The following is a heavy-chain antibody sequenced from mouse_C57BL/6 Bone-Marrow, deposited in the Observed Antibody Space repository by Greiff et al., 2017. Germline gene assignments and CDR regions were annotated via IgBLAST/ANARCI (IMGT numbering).Heavy chain of an antibody. CDR1: GFNIKDDY. J-gene: IGHJ3*01. Sequence: EVKLVESGAELVRPGASVKLSCTASGFNIKDDYMHWVKPRPEQGLEWIGWIDPENGDTEYGSKFQGKATITVDTSSNTAYLQLSSRTSEDTAVYYCTRIAYWGQGTLVTVSA. V-gene: IGHV14-4*01. CDR3: TRIAY. CDR2: IDPENGDT.